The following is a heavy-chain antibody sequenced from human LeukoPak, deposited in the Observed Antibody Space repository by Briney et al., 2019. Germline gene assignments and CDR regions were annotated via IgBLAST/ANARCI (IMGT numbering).Heavy chain of an antibody. CDR3: AKVTSSHSSGCKDY. CDR2: ISSSSSTI. Sequence: PGGSLRLSCAASGFTFSSYSMNWVRQAPGKGVEWVSSISSSSSTIYYADSVKGRFTISRDNSKNTLYLQMNSLRAEDTAVYYCAKVTSSHSSGCKDYWGQGTLVTVSS. CDR1: GFTFSSYS. V-gene: IGHV3-21*04. D-gene: IGHD6-19*01. J-gene: IGHJ4*02.